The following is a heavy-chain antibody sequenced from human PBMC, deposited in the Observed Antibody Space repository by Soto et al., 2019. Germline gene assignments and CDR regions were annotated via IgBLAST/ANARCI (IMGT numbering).Heavy chain of an antibody. CDR3: AKEGNSYYFYYGVDV. CDR1: GYTISNYA. V-gene: IGHV3-23*01. D-gene: IGHD1-1*01. CDR2: ISGSGGST. J-gene: IGHJ6*02. Sequence: GLSLTVACGASGYTISNYAMNHVRKAPGKGLEWVSGISGSGGSTYYADSVKGRFTISRDNSKNTLYVQMNSLRAEDTAVYFCAKEGNSYYFYYGVDVWGQGTTVTVSS.